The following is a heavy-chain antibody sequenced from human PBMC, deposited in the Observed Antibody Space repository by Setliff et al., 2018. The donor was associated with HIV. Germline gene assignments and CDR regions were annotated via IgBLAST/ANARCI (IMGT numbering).Heavy chain of an antibody. CDR3: ARGRNYDSSGYGDYYYYMDV. V-gene: IGHV1-18*01. D-gene: IGHD3-22*01. Sequence: ASVKVSCKASGYTFTSYGISWVRQAPGQGLEWMGWINPSGGSTTYAQKFQGRVTVTADESTSTAYMQLSSLRSDDTAVYYCARGRNYDSSGYGDYYYYMDVWGKGTTVTVSS. CDR1: GYTFTSYG. J-gene: IGHJ6*03. CDR2: INPSGGST.